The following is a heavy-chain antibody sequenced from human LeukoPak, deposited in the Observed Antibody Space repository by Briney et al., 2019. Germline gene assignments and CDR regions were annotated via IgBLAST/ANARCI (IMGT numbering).Heavy chain of an antibody. J-gene: IGHJ4*02. CDR3: ARVLSSGDFDY. CDR1: GGSFSGYY. V-gene: IGHV4-34*01. D-gene: IGHD6-19*01. Sequence: SETLSLTCAVYGGSFSGYYWSWIRQPPGKGLEWIGEINHSGSTNYNPSLKSRVTISVDTSKNQFSLKLSSVTAADTAVYYCARVLSSGDFDYWGQGTLVTVSS. CDR2: INHSGST.